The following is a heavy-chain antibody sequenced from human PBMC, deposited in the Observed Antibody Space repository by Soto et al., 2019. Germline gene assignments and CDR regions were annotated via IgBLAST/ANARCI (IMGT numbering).Heavy chain of an antibody. CDR2: INHSGST. CDR3: ARARSGGSWTMQYYYGMDV. D-gene: IGHD2-15*01. V-gene: IGHV4-34*01. J-gene: IGHJ6*02. CDR1: GGSFSGYY. Sequence: SETLSLTCAVYGGSFSGYYWSWIRQPPGKGLEWIGEINHSGSTNYNPSLKSRVTISVDTSKNQFSLKLSSVTAADTAVYYCARARSGGSWTMQYYYGMDVWGQGTTVTVSS.